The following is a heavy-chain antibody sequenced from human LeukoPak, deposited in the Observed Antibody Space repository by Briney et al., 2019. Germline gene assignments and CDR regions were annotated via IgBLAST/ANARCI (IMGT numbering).Heavy chain of an antibody. J-gene: IGHJ5*02. D-gene: IGHD4-17*01. V-gene: IGHV1-8*01. CDR2: MNPNSGNT. Sequence: ASVKVSCKASGYTSTSYDINWVRQATGQGLEWMGWMNPNSGNTGYAQKFQGRVTMTRNTSISTAYMELSSLRSGDTAVYYCATQAYGDYVWFDPWGQGTLVTVSS. CDR3: ATQAYGDYVWFDP. CDR1: GYTSTSYD.